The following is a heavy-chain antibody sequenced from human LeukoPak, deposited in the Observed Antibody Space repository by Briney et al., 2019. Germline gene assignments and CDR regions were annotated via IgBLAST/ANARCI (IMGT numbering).Heavy chain of an antibody. CDR3: ARDLSIGFP. CDR1: GGTLSSYA. D-gene: IGHD6-6*01. Sequence: ASVKVSCKASGGTLSSYAISWVRQADGHWLEWMGGIITIFGTANYAQKFQGRVTITADESTSTAYMELSSLRSEDTAVYYCARDLSIGFPWGQGTLVTVSS. V-gene: IGHV1-69*13. CDR2: IITIFGTA. J-gene: IGHJ5*02.